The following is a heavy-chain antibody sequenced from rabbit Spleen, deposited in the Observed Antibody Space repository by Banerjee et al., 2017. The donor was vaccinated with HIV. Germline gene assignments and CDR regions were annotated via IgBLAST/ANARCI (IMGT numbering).Heavy chain of an antibody. V-gene: IGHV1S45*01. J-gene: IGHJ4*01. D-gene: IGHD3-1*01. CDR1: GFSFSDRDV. Sequence: QEQLEESGGGLVKPEGSLTLACKASGFSFSDRDVMCWVRQAPGKGLQWIACINTYTGKPVYASWPKGRFTISRSSSTTVTLQTTSLTAADTATYFCARDLASDVGWNFNLWGPGTLVTVS. CDR2: INTYTGKP. CDR3: ARDLASDVGWNFNL.